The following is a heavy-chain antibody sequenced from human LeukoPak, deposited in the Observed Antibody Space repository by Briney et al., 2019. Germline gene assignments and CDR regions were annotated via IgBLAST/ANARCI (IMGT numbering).Heavy chain of an antibody. CDR1: GGSISSGGYS. J-gene: IGHJ4*02. V-gene: IGHV4-61*02. D-gene: IGHD1-20*01. Sequence: PSETLSLTCAVSGGSISSGGYSWSWIRQPAGKGLEWIGRIYTSGSTNYNPSLKSRVTMSVDTSKNQFSLKLSSVTAADTAVYYCASTGELDWYNWNDDQPFDYWGQGTLVTVSS. CDR3: ASTGELDWYNWNDDQPFDY. CDR2: IYTSGST.